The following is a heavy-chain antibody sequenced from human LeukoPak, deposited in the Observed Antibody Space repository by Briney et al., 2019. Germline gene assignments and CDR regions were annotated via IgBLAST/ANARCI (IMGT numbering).Heavy chain of an antibody. CDR3: TRDRYDIVTDFSSFDY. CDR1: AASITSYY. V-gene: IGHV4-4*07. J-gene: IGHJ4*02. Sequence: SETLSLTCTVSAASITSYYWSWIRQPAGKGLEWIGRFFTGGITHFNPSLKSRVTMSEDRSKNQFSLNLSSVTAEDTAVYYCTRDRYDIVTDFSSFDYWGQGILVTVSS. CDR2: FFTGGIT. D-gene: IGHD3-9*01.